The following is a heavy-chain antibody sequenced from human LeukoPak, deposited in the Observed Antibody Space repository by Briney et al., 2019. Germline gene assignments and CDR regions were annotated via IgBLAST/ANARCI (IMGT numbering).Heavy chain of an antibody. Sequence: GGSLRLSCAASGFTFSSYGMHWVRQAPGKGLEWVAVSGGGDTTYTADSVKGRFTISRDNSKNTIYLQMNTLITEDTALYYCAGISYSGTWPVGYWGQGTLVTVTA. CDR2: SGGGDTT. CDR3: AGISYSGTWPVGY. D-gene: IGHD6-6*01. V-gene: IGHV3-23*01. J-gene: IGHJ4*02. CDR1: GFTFSSYG.